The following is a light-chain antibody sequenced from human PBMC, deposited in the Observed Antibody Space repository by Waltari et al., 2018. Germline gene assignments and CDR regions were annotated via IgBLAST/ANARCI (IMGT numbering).Light chain of an antibody. V-gene: IGKV4-1*01. CDR1: QTVIYFSNNKDY. CDR3: QQYITSPVT. CDR2: WAS. J-gene: IGKJ5*01. Sequence: DIVMTQSPDSLAVSLGERATINCKSSQTVIYFSNNKDYLAWYQQKPGQPPKLLIYWASTRESGVPDRFSGSGSATNFTITINSLQAEDVAVYWCQQYITSPVTFGQGTRLEIK.